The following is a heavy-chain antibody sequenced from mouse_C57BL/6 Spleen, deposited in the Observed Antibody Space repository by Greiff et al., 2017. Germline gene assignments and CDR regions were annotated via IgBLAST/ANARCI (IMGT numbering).Heavy chain of an antibody. D-gene: IGHD2-2*01. Sequence: VQLQQSGAELVRPGASVKLSCTASGFNFKDDYMHWVKQRPEQGLEWIGWIDPENGDTEYASKFQGKATITADTSSNTAYLQLSSLTSEDTAVYYCTSIYYGYVGFAYWGQGTTLTVSS. CDR1: GFNFKDDY. V-gene: IGHV14-4*01. CDR2: IDPENGDT. J-gene: IGHJ2*01. CDR3: TSIYYGYVGFAY.